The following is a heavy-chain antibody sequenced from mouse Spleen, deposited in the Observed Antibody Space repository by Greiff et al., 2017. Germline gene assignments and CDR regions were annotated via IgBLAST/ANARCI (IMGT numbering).Heavy chain of an antibody. CDR1: GYTFTSYD. D-gene: IGHD2-5*01. Sequence: VQLQESGPELVKPGASVKLSCKASGYTFTSYDINWVKQRPGQGLEWIGWIYPRDGSTKYNEKFKGKATLTVDTSSSTAYMELHSLTAEDSAVYFCARKTIVTPFAYWGQGTLVTVSA. J-gene: IGHJ3*01. V-gene: IGHV1-85*01. CDR2: IYPRDGST. CDR3: ARKTIVTPFAY.